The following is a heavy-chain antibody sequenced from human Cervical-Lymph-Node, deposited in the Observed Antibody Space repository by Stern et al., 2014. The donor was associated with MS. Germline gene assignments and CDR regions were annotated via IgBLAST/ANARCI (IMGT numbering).Heavy chain of an antibody. D-gene: IGHD6-13*01. CDR1: GFTFNSFS. Sequence: EVQLVQSGGGLVKPGGSLRLSCAASGFTFNSFSMNWVRQAPGKGLEWVSSISSTSTYQDYADSVKGRLTISSDNATNSLYLDMNRLRAEDTAVYYCARDDSYSSSSHWGQGTLVTVS. J-gene: IGHJ4*02. V-gene: IGHV3-21*06. CDR2: ISSTSTYQ. CDR3: ARDDSYSSSSH.